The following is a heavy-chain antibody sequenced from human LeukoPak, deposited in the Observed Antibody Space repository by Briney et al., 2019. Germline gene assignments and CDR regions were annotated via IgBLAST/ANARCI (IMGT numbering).Heavy chain of an antibody. Sequence: GGSPRLSCAASGFTFSTYAMHWVRQAPGKGLEWVAVISYDGSNKYYADSVKGRFTISRDSSKNTLYLQVSSLRAEDTAVYYCARDLKYSSSWYYFDYWGQGTLVTVSS. CDR3: ARDLKYSSSWYYFDY. CDR1: GFTFSTYA. J-gene: IGHJ4*02. CDR2: ISYDGSNK. V-gene: IGHV3-30-3*01. D-gene: IGHD6-13*01.